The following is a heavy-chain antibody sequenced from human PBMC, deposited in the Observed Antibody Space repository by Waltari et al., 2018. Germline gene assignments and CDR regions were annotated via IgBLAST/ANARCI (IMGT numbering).Heavy chain of an antibody. J-gene: IGHJ4*02. CDR1: GYTFTDYA. D-gene: IGHD2-21*01. CDR2: GKTQTGNP. CDR3: SREAVVGTNTSVDY. V-gene: IGHV7-4-1*01. Sequence: QVHLEQSGSELKRPGASVRISCLTSGYTFTDYAINWVRQAPGQGLQGLGWGKTQTGNPTYGQGLSGRFVVSVDTSVATAYLEIDSLTTSDSAVYFCSREAVVGTNTSVDYWGRGTLVTV.